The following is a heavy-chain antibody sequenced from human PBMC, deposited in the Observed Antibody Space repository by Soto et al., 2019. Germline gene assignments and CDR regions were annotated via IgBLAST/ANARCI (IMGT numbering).Heavy chain of an antibody. CDR1: GGSMSSYY. CDR3: ARGQRFSDWCEP. CDR2: VYISGGT. Sequence: SETLSLTCPVSGGSMSSYYWTWIRQPAGKGLEWIGRVYISGGTHYNPSLKSRVNISLDTSKNQFSLRLLSVTDADTAVYYCARGQRFSDWCEPWGQGTLVSVSS. J-gene: IGHJ5*02. D-gene: IGHD3-3*01. V-gene: IGHV4-4*07.